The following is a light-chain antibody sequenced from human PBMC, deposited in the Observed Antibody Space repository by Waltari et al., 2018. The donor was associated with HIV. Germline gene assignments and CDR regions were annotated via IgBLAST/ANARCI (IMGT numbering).Light chain of an antibody. V-gene: IGLV1-51*01. J-gene: IGLJ1*01. CDR2: DNN. Sequence: QSVLTQPPSVSAAPGQKVTISCSGSSHNIPNIYVSWYPQRPGTAPKLLIYDNNKRPSGIPDRFSVSKSGTSATLGITGLQTGDEADYYCGTWDSSLSAEVFGTGTKVTVL. CDR3: GTWDSSLSAEV. CDR1: SHNIPNIY.